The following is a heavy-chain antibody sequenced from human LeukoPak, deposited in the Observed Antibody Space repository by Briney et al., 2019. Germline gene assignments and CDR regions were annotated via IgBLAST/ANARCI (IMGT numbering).Heavy chain of an antibody. CDR2: INHSGST. Sequence: SETLSLTCAVYGGSFSGYYWSWIRQPPGKGLEWIGEINHSGSTNYNPSLKSRVTISVDTSKNQFSLKLSSVTAADTAVYYCARGRRYSSGCFDYWGRGTLVTVSS. CDR1: GGSFSGYY. CDR3: ARGRRYSSGCFDY. J-gene: IGHJ4*02. V-gene: IGHV4-34*01. D-gene: IGHD6-19*01.